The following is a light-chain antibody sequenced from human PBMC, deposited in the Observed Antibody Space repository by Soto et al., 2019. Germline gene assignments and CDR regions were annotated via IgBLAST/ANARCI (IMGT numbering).Light chain of an antibody. CDR1: NSNIGSNT. J-gene: IGLJ1*01. V-gene: IGLV1-44*01. CDR2: YDN. CDR3: AAWDDRLNGRV. Sequence: QSVLTQPPSASGTPGQRVTISCSGSNSNIGSNTVNWYQQLPGTAPKLLIYYDNLRPSGVPDRISGSKSGTSASLAISGLQSDDDADYYCAAWDDRLNGRVFGTGTKLTVL.